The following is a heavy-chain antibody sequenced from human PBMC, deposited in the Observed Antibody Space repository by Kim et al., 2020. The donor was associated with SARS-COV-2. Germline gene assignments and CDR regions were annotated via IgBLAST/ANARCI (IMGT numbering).Heavy chain of an antibody. Sequence: GGSLRLSCAASGFTFSSYAMSWVRQAPGKGLEWVSAISGSGGSTYYADSVKGRFTISRDNSKNTLYLQMNSLRAEDTAVNYCAKNGRGYYGSGSSIPFYFGYWGQGTLVTVSS. D-gene: IGHD3-10*01. J-gene: IGHJ4*02. CDR2: ISGSGGST. CDR1: GFTFSSYA. CDR3: AKNGRGYYGSGSSIPFYFGY. V-gene: IGHV3-23*01.